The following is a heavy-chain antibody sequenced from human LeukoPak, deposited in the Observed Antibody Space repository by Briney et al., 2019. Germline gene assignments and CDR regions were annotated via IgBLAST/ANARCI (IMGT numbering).Heavy chain of an antibody. CDR1: GFTFSSHW. D-gene: IGHD3-10*01. Sequence: GGSLRLSCAASGFTFSSHWMSWVRQAPGKGLEWVANINQDGGEKHYVDSMKGRFTISRDNAKNSLYLHMNSLRAEDTAVYFCARSGYYYGSGNTEPWGQGTLVTVSS. J-gene: IGHJ5*02. CDR2: INQDGGEK. CDR3: ARSGYYYGSGNTEP. V-gene: IGHV3-7*04.